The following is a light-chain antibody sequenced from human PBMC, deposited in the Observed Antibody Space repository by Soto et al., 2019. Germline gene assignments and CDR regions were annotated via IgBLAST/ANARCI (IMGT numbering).Light chain of an antibody. CDR2: GES. CDR3: QQTYTAPRT. J-gene: IGKJ1*01. CDR1: QSITIY. Sequence: DIQMTQSPSSLSASVGDRVTITCRASQSITIYLNWYQQQPGKAPRLLIYGESTLQTGVPSRFSGSGSMTDFTLTISDLQPEDFATSYCQQTYTAPRTFGQGTKVDI. V-gene: IGKV1-39*01.